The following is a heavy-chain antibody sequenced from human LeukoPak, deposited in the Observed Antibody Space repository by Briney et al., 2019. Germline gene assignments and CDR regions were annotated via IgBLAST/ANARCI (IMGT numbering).Heavy chain of an antibody. CDR3: ARATYYYDSSGYHDPGHFDY. J-gene: IGHJ4*02. D-gene: IGHD3-22*01. V-gene: IGHV4-59*01. Sequence: SETLSLTCAVYGGSFSGYYWSWIRQPPGKGLEWIGYIYYSGSTNYNPSLKSRVTISVDTSKNQFSLKLSSVTAADTAVYYCARATYYYDSSGYHDPGHFDYWGQGTLVTVSS. CDR1: GGSFSGYY. CDR2: IYYSGST.